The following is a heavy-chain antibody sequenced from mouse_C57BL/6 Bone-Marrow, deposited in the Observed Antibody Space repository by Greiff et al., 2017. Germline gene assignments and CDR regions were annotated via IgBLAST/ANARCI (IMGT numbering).Heavy chain of an antibody. CDR1: GFTFSSYG. CDR3: ARQGCAYYSSSDY. CDR2: ISSGGSYT. V-gene: IGHV5-6*01. Sequence: EVHLVESGGDLVKPGGSLKLSCAASGFTFSSYGMSWVRQTPDKRLEWVATISSGGSYTYYPDSVKGRFTISSDNAKNTLYLQMSSLKSEDTAMYHCARQGCAYYSSSDYWCQGTTLTVSA. D-gene: IGHD2-5*01. J-gene: IGHJ2*01.